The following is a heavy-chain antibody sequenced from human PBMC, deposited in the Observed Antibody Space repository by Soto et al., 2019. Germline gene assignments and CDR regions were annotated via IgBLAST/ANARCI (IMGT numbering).Heavy chain of an antibody. D-gene: IGHD4-17*01. CDR2: INPNSGGT. Sequence: ASVNVSCKASGYTFTGYYMHWMRQAPGQGLEWMGWINPNSGGTNYAQKFQGWVTMTRDTSISTAYMELSRLRSDDTAVYYCARASTVTTGVYYYYYMDVWGKGTTVTVSS. CDR3: ARASTVTTGVYYYYYMDV. V-gene: IGHV1-2*04. J-gene: IGHJ6*03. CDR1: GYTFTGYY.